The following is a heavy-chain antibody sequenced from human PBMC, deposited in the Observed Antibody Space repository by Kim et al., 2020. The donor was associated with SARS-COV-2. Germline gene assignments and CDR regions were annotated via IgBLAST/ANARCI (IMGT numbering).Heavy chain of an antibody. V-gene: IGHV2-5*02. CDR1: GFSLSTSGVG. J-gene: IGHJ5*02. Sequence: SGPTLVNPTQTLTLTCTFSGFSLSTSGVGVGWIRQPPGKALEWLALIYWDDDKRYSPSLNSSPTITKDTSKNQVVLTMTNMDPVDTATYYCAHSGRICSGGSCYSGEYYWFDPWGQGTLVTVSS. CDR2: IYWDDDK. D-gene: IGHD2-15*01. CDR3: AHSGRICSGGSCYSGEYYWFDP.